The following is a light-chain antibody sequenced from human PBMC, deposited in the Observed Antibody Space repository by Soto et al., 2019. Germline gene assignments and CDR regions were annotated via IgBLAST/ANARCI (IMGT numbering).Light chain of an antibody. J-gene: IGKJ5*01. V-gene: IGKV4-1*01. CDR2: WAS. CDR3: QQYGRSPRT. Sequence: DIVMTQSPDSLAVSPGERATINCKSSQSVFYNSKNKNYLAWYQKKPGQPPKLLIYWASTRESGVPDRFSGSGSGTDFTLTISSLEPEDFAVYYCQQYGRSPRTFGQGTRVEIK. CDR1: QSVFYNSKNKNY.